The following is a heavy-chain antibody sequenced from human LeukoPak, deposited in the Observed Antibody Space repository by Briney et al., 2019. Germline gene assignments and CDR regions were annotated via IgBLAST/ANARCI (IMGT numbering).Heavy chain of an antibody. CDR3: ARGPYSYDSSGAFDI. Sequence: SETLSLTCTVSGDSISSGDYYWSWIRQPAGKGLEWIGRISSSGSTNYNPSLKSRVTISVGTSKNQFSLKLSPVTAADTAVYFCARGPYSYDSSGAFDIWGQGTMVTVSS. J-gene: IGHJ3*02. CDR1: GDSISSGDYY. V-gene: IGHV4-61*02. CDR2: ISSSGST. D-gene: IGHD3-22*01.